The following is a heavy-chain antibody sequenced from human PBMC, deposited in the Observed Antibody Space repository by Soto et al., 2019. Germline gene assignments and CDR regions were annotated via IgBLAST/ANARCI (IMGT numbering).Heavy chain of an antibody. J-gene: IGHJ3*02. CDR1: GGSISSGGYY. CDR2: IYYSGST. Sequence: PSETLSLTCTVSGGSISSGGYYWSWIRQHPGKGLEWIGYIYYSGSTYYNPSLKSRVTISVDTSKNQFSLKLSSVTAADTAVYYCARFYYGSGSYLSPFAFGIWGQGTMVTVSS. D-gene: IGHD3-10*01. CDR3: ARFYYGSGSYLSPFAFGI. V-gene: IGHV4-31*03.